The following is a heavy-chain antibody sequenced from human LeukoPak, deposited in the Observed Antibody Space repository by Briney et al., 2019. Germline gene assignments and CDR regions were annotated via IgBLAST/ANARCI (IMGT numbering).Heavy chain of an antibody. J-gene: IGHJ4*02. D-gene: IGHD5-24*01. V-gene: IGHV4-34*01. CDR2: INHSGST. CDR1: GGSFSGYY. CDR3: ARGWGRWLQFRCGSQGIFDY. Sequence: PSETLSLTCAVYGGSFSGYYWSWIRQPPGKGLEWIGEINHSGSTNYNPSLKSRVTISVDTSKNQFSLKLSSVTAADTAVYYCARGWGRWLQFRCGSQGIFDYWGQGTLVTVSS.